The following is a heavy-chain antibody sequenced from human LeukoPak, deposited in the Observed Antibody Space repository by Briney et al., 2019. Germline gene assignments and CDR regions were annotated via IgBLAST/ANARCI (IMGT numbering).Heavy chain of an antibody. CDR3: ARDPARRESGYDSPFDY. V-gene: IGHV1-46*01. Sequence: ASVKVSCKASGYTFTSYYMHWVRQAPGQGLEWMGIINPSGGSTSYEQKFQGRVTMTRDTSTSTVYMELSSLRSEDTAVYYCARDPARRESGYDSPFDYWGQGTLVTVSS. CDR1: GYTFTSYY. J-gene: IGHJ4*02. CDR2: INPSGGST. D-gene: IGHD5-12*01.